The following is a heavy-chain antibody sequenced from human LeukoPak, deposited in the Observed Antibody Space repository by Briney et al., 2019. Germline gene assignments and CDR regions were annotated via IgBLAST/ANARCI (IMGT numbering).Heavy chain of an antibody. D-gene: IGHD3-9*01. CDR3: ATGILTGYRYFDY. V-gene: IGHV1-24*01. Sequence: ASVKVSCKVSGYTLTELSMRWVRQAPGKGLEWMGGFDPEDGETIYAQKFQGRVTMTEDTSTVTAYMELSSLRSEDTAVYYCATGILTGYRYFDYWGQGTLVTVSS. J-gene: IGHJ4*02. CDR1: GYTLTELS. CDR2: FDPEDGET.